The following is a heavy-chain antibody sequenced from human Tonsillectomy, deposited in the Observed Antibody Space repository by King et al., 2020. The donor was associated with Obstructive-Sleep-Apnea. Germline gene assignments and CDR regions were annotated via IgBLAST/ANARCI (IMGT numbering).Heavy chain of an antibody. D-gene: IGHD3-22*01. CDR3: ARDRSYETTGYYYDVFDM. CDR2: ISQDESQK. J-gene: IGHJ3*02. Sequence: VQLVESGGGLVQPGGSLRLSCAASGFTFGSYWMTWVRQAPGRGLEWVANISQDESQKYYVDSVKGRFTISRDNAKNSLYLQMNSLGADDTAVYYCARDRSYETTGYYYDVFDMWGQGTMVTVSS. V-gene: IGHV3-7*03. CDR1: GFTFGSYW.